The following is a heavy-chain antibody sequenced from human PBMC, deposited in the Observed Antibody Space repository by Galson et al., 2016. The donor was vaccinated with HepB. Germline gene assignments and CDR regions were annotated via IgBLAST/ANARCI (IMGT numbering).Heavy chain of an antibody. J-gene: IGHJ5*02. V-gene: IGHV3-30*04. Sequence: SLRLSCAASGIPLREYAMNWVRQAPGKGLEWVAVISYDGSNKYYADSVKGRFTISRDNSKNTLYLQMNSLRAEDTAVYYCARTFAPNLYSYGYGRWFDPWGQGTQVTVSS. CDR2: ISYDGSNK. CDR1: GIPLREYA. CDR3: ARTFAPNLYSYGYGRWFDP. D-gene: IGHD5-18*01.